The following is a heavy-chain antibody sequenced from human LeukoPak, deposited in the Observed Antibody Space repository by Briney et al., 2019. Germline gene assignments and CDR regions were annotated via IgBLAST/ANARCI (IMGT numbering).Heavy chain of an antibody. CDR3: AKGAIGGLNLGELSLYQ. CDR1: GFIFSNYG. Sequence: PGGSLRLSCAASGFIFSNYGMHWVRQAPGKGLEWVTFIRFDGSNRFYAEPVKGRFTVSRDNSKSTVDLQMNSLRVDDTAVYYCAKGAIGGLNLGELSLYQWGQGTLVTVSS. D-gene: IGHD3-16*02. CDR2: IRFDGSNR. V-gene: IGHV3-30*02. J-gene: IGHJ4*02.